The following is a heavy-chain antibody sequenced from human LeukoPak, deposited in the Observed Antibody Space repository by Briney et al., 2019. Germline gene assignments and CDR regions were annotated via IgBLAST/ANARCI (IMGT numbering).Heavy chain of an antibody. D-gene: IGHD3-22*01. CDR3: ARSPYDSSGYYFFYYYYGMDV. CDR1: GYTFTGYY. CDR2: INPNSGGT. V-gene: IGHV1-2*02. Sequence: ASVKVSCKASGYTFTGYYMHWVRQAPGQGLEWMGWINPNSGGTNYAQKFQGRVTMTRDTSISTAYMELSRLRSDDTAVYYCARSPYDSSGYYFFYYYYGMDVWGQGTTVTVSS. J-gene: IGHJ6*02.